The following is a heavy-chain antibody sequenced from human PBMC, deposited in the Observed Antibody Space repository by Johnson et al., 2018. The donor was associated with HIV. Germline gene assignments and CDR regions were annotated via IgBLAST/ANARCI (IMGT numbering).Heavy chain of an antibody. CDR3: AKGEAQEGWIQLGSYAFDF. D-gene: IGHD5-12*01. CDR2: IQNDGTNK. CDR1: GFIFSNYG. Sequence: QVQLVESGGGVVQPGESLRLSCAASGFIFSNYGVHWVRQAPGKGLEWVAVIQNDGTNKYYADFVKGRFTISRDNSRNTVYLQMTNLRTEETAVYYCAKGEAQEGWIQLGSYAFDFWGRGTMVTVSS. V-gene: IGHV3-30*02. J-gene: IGHJ3*01.